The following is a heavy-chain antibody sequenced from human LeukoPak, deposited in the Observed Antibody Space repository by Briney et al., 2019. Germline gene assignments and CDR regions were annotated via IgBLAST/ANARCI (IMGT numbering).Heavy chain of an antibody. CDR1: GDSVSSSSYY. D-gene: IGHD5-24*01. Sequence: SETLSLTCTVSGDSVSSSSYYWSWIRQPPGKGLEWIGYIYYSGSTNYNPLLKSRVTISVDTSKNQFSLKLSSVTAADTAVYYCARERRDGYNFFDYWGQGILGTVSS. CDR3: ARERRDGYNFFDY. J-gene: IGHJ4*02. V-gene: IGHV4-61*01. CDR2: IYYSGST.